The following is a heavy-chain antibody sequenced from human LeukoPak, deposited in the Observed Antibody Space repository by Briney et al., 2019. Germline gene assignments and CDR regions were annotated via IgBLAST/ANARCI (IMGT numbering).Heavy chain of an antibody. CDR2: ISAYNGNT. V-gene: IGHV1-18*01. Sequence: ASVKVSCKASGYTFTSYGISWVRQAPGQGLEWMGWISAYNGNTNYAQKLQGRVTMTTDTSTSTAYMELRSLRSDGTAVYYCARDGAVAGTFYYYYYMDVWGKGTTVTVSS. D-gene: IGHD6-19*01. CDR3: ARDGAVAGTFYYYYYMDV. CDR1: GYTFTSYG. J-gene: IGHJ6*03.